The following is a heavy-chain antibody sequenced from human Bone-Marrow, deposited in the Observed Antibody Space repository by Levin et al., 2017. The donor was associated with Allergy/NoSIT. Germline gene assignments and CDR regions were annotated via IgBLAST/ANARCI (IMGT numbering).Heavy chain of an antibody. CDR3: ANEGLQTGPGPSVGNYLDY. CDR1: GFTFSDYA. V-gene: IGHV3-23*01. J-gene: IGHJ4*02. CDR2: ISDVAYST. D-gene: IGHD1-14*01. Sequence: GESLKISCTASGFTFSDYAITWVRQAPGKGLEWVSSISDVAYSTYYADSGTFYAASVKGRFTLSRDNSKNTVYLHMNSLRADDTAIYYCANEGLQTGPGPSVGNYLDYWGQGTLVTVSS.